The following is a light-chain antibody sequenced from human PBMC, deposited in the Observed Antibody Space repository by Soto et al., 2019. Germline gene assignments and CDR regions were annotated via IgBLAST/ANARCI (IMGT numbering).Light chain of an antibody. J-gene: IGKJ4*01. V-gene: IGKV3-20*01. CDR2: GVS. Sequence: EIVLAQSPGTLSLSPGERATLSCRASQRVSNTYLAWYQQKPGQAPRLLIYGVSSRATGIPDRFSGSGSGTDFTLTISRLEPEDFAVYYCQQYSSSPVTFGGGTKLDIK. CDR1: QRVSNTY. CDR3: QQYSSSPVT.